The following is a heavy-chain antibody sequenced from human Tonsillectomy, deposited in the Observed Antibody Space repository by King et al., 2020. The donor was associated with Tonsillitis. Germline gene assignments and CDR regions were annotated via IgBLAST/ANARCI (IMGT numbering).Heavy chain of an antibody. CDR3: ARDAAMYSSGWFFDY. CDR1: GFTFSSYS. D-gene: IGHD6-19*01. J-gene: IGHJ4*02. CDR2: ISSSSSTR. Sequence: QLVQSGGGLIQPGGSLRLSCAASGFTFSSYSMNWVRQAPGKGLEWVSDISSSSSTRYYADSVKGRFTISRDNAKNSLYLQMDSLRAEDTAVYYCARDAAMYSSGWFFDYWGQGTLVTVS. V-gene: IGHV3-48*04.